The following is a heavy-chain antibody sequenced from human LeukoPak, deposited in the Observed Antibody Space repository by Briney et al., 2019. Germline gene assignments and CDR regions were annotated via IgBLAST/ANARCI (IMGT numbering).Heavy chain of an antibody. CDR2: IYGDEGK. CDR3: ARSLGRGYGDYFDY. CDR1: GFSLTTRAVA. Sequence: SGPTLVKPTQTLTLTCTFSGFSLTTRAVAVGWIRQPPGKALEWLALIYGDEGKRYSPSLKSRLTITKDTPKNQVVLIMTNTDPVDTATYYCARSLGRGYGDYFDYWGQGTLATVSS. J-gene: IGHJ4*02. V-gene: IGHV2-5*02. D-gene: IGHD4-17*01.